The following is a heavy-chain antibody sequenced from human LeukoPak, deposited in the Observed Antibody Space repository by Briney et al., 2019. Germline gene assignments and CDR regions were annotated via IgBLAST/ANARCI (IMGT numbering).Heavy chain of an antibody. D-gene: IGHD3-10*01. CDR3: AKSKWFGELLHYYYYMDV. CDR2: ISGSGGST. CDR1: GFTFSSYA. Sequence: GGSLRLSCAASGFTFSSYAMSWVRQAPGKGLEWVSAISGSGGSTYYADSVKGRFTISRDNSKNTLYLQMNSLRAEDTAVYYCAKSKWFGELLHYYYYMDVWGKGATVTVSS. J-gene: IGHJ6*03. V-gene: IGHV3-23*01.